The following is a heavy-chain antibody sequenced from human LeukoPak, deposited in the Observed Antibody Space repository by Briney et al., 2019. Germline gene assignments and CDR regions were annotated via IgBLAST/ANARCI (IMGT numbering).Heavy chain of an antibody. D-gene: IGHD5-18*01. Sequence: PGGSRRLSCAASGFTFSSYGMHWVRQAPGKGREWVAGISGSGDSTYYADSVKGRFTISRDNSKNTLYLQMNRLRAEDTAVYYCASAGYSYGAFFDWGQGTLVTVSS. CDR3: ASAGYSYGAFFD. J-gene: IGHJ4*02. V-gene: IGHV3-23*01. CDR2: ISGSGDST. CDR1: GFTFSSYG.